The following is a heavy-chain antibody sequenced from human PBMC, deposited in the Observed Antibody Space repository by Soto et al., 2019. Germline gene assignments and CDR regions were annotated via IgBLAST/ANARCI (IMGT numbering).Heavy chain of an antibody. CDR2: INPNSDGT. CDR3: ASVHFFNWFDP. D-gene: IGHD3-3*02. Sequence: ASLKVSCRASGYTFTGCDTHWVRQATGQGLEWMGWINPNSDGTNYAQKFQGRVTMTRDTSISTAYMELSRLRSDDTAVYYCASVHFFNWFDPWGQGTLVTVSS. V-gene: IGHV1-2*02. CDR1: GYTFTGCD. J-gene: IGHJ5*02.